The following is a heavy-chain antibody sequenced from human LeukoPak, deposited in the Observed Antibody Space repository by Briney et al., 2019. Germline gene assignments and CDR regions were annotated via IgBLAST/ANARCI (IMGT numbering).Heavy chain of an antibody. CDR3: ARGCVVVVTAEAGDWFDP. J-gene: IGHJ5*02. Sequence: SETLSLTCAVYGGSFRGYYWSWIRQPPGKGLEWIGEINHSGSTNYNPSLKSRVTISVDTSKNQFSLKLSSVTAADTAVYYCARGCVVVVTAEAGDWFDPWGQGTLVTVSS. D-gene: IGHD2-21*02. V-gene: IGHV4-34*01. CDR2: INHSGST. CDR1: GGSFRGYY.